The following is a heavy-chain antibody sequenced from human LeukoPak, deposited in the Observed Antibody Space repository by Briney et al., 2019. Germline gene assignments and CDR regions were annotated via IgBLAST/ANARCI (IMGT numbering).Heavy chain of an antibody. CDR3: ARGKSGSYRARDY. Sequence: PSQTLSLTCTVSGGSISSGSYYWSWIRQPAGKGLEWIGRIYTSGSTNYNPSLKSRVTISVDTSKNQFSLKLSSVTAADTAVYYCARGKSGSYRARDYWGQGTLVTVSS. CDR2: IYTSGST. D-gene: IGHD1-26*01. V-gene: IGHV4-61*02. CDR1: GGSISSGSYY. J-gene: IGHJ4*02.